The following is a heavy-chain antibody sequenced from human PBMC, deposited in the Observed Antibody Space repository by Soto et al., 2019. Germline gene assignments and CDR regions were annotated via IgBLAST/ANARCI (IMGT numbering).Heavy chain of an antibody. D-gene: IGHD6-13*01. V-gene: IGHV3-23*01. CDR3: AKGEADYYYYMDV. J-gene: IGHJ6*03. CDR2: ISGRGSSP. CDR1: GFRFSNYA. Sequence: EVELLESGGTLEQPGGSLRLSCTASGFRFSNYAMSWVRQAPGKGLEWVSGISGRGSSPYYADSVKGRFTISRDNSKNTLYLQMNSLRAEDTAVYYCAKGEADYYYYMDVWGKGTTVTVSS.